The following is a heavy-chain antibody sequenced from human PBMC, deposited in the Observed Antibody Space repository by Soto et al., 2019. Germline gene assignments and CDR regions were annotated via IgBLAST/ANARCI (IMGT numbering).Heavy chain of an antibody. D-gene: IGHD3-10*01. CDR1: GFTFSSYA. J-gene: IGHJ4*02. CDR2: ISGSGGST. Sequence: GGSLRLSCAASGFTFSSYAMSWVRQAPGKGLEWVSAISGSGGSTYYADSVKGRFTISRDNSKNTLYLQMNSLRAEDTAVYYCAKAYYYGSGSYPPYFDYWGQGTLVTVSS. CDR3: AKAYYYGSGSYPPYFDY. V-gene: IGHV3-23*01.